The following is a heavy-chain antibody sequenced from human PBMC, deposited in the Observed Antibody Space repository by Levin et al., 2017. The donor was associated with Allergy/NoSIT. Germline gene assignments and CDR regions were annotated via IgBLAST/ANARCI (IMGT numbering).Heavy chain of an antibody. D-gene: IGHD6-19*01. Sequence: PGESLKISCKGSGYSFTSYWITWVRQMPGKGLEWMGSIDPSDSYTNYSPSFQGHVTISTDKSITTAYLQWSSLNASDTAIYYGARGDGYNRGWFGFERWGQGTLVTVSS. CDR3: ARGDGYNRGWFGFER. V-gene: IGHV5-10-1*01. J-gene: IGHJ5*02. CDR2: IDPSDSYT. CDR1: GYSFTSYW.